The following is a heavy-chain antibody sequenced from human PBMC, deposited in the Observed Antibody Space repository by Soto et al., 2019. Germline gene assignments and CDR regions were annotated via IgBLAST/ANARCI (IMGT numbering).Heavy chain of an antibody. CDR1: GGSFSGYY. CDR2: IRHSGST. J-gene: IGHJ4*02. V-gene: IGHV4-34*01. D-gene: IGHD2-21*02. Sequence: QVQLQQWGAGLLKPSEILSLTCAVYGGSFSGYYWSWIRQPPGKGLEWIGEIRHSGSTNYNPSLKSRVTISVDTSKNQFSLKLSSVTAADTAVYYCARTYGGNSFDYWGQGTLVTVSS. CDR3: ARTYGGNSFDY.